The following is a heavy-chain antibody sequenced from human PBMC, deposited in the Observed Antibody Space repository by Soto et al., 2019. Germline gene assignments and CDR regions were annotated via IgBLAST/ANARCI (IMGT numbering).Heavy chain of an antibody. D-gene: IGHD6-19*01. Sequence: SETLSLTCAVYGGSFSGYYWSWIRQPPGKGLEWIGEIYYSGSTNYNPSLKSRVTISVDTSKNQFSLKLSSVTAADTAVYYCARGLSSGWYTFRFDYWGQGTLVTVSS. V-gene: IGHV4-34*01. CDR3: ARGLSSGWYTFRFDY. J-gene: IGHJ4*02. CDR1: GGSFSGYY. CDR2: IYYSGST.